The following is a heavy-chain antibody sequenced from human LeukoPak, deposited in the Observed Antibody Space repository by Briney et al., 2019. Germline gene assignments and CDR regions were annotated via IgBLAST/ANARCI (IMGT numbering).Heavy chain of an antibody. CDR3: XXGPYXXXXXXXXXSXXXAXAPTVTE. V-gene: IGHV3-15*01. D-gene: IGHD1-14*01. J-gene: IGHJ1*01. CDR2: VKTKTDGWTT. Sequence: GGSLRLSCAASGFAFTNAWMTWVRQAPGKGLEWVGRVKTKTDGWTTGYAAPVNGRFTISRDDSRSTLYLQMNSLKTEDTAVYYXXXGPYXXXXXXXXXSXXXAXAPTVTE. CDR1: GFAFTNAW.